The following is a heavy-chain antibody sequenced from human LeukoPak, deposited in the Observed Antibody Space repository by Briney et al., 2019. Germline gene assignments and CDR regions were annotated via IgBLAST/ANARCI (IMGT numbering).Heavy chain of an antibody. J-gene: IGHJ4*02. CDR2: IIPIFGTA. CDR3: ATQPPITFGESYYDY. CDR1: GGTFSIYA. Sequence: SVKVSCKASGGTFSIYAISWVRQAPGQGLEWMGRIIPIFGTANYAQKFQGRVTITTDESTSTAYMELSSLRSEDTAVYYCATQPPITFGESYYDYWGQGTLVTVSS. D-gene: IGHD3-16*01. V-gene: IGHV1-69*05.